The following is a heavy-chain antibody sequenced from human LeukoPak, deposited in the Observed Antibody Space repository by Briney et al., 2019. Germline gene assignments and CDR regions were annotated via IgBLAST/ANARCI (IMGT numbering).Heavy chain of an antibody. Sequence: SETLSLTCTVSGGSISSSSYYWGWIRQPPGKGLEWIGSIYYSGSTYYNPSLKSRVTISVDTSKNQFSLKLSSVTAADTAVHYCARGGNFFVKSWFDPWGQGTLVTVSS. J-gene: IGHJ5*02. V-gene: IGHV4-39*07. CDR1: GGSISSSSYY. CDR3: ARGGNFFVKSWFDP. D-gene: IGHD2/OR15-2a*01. CDR2: IYYSGST.